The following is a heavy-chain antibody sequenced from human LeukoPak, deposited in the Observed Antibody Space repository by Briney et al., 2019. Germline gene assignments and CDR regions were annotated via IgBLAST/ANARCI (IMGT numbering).Heavy chain of an antibody. J-gene: IGHJ4*02. CDR1: GGSISSGGYY. D-gene: IGHD5-24*01. CDR2: IYYSGST. V-gene: IGHV4-31*03. CDR3: ARRAHNSVYFDY. Sequence: SQTLSLTCTVSGGSISSGGYYWSWIRQHPGKGLEWIGYIYYSGSTYYNPSLKSRVTISVDTSKNQFSLKLSSVTAADTAVYYCARRAHNSVYFDYWGQGTLVTVSS.